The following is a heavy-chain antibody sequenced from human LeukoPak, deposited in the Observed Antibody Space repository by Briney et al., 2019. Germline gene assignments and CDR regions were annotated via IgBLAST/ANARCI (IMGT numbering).Heavy chain of an antibody. CDR2: IYPGDSDT. CDR3: ARQDTAMVSRQIIGMFDY. V-gene: IGHV5-51*01. Sequence: GESLKISCKGSGYSFTSYWIGWVRQMPGKGLEWMGIIYPGDSDTRYSPSFQGQVTISADKSISTAYLQWSSLKASDTAMYYCARQDTAMVSRQIIGMFDYWGQGTLVTVSS. CDR1: GYSFTSYW. J-gene: IGHJ4*02. D-gene: IGHD5-18*01.